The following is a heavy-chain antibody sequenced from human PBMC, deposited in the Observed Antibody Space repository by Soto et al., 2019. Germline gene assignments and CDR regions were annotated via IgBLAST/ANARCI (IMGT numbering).Heavy chain of an antibody. V-gene: IGHV4-34*01. CDR2: ISQSGST. CDR1: GQSFSGHT. J-gene: IGHJ4*02. D-gene: IGHD2-2*01. CDR3: ARASGIAVIPGELEDVHYDY. Sequence: QVQLQQWGAGLLKPSETLSLTCAVYGQSFSGHTWSWIRQSPGKGLEWIGEISQSGSTYYNPSLKTRVTISADTSKNQFSLTLNSVTAADTGVFYCARASGIAVIPGELEDVHYDYWGQGTLVSVSS.